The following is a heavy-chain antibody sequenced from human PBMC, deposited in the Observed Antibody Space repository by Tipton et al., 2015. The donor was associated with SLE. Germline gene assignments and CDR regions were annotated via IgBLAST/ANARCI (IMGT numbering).Heavy chain of an antibody. Sequence: TLSLTCTVSGGSINSYYWSWIRQPPGKGLEWIGYIYYSWSTKYNPSLKSRVTISVDTSKNQFSLKLSSVTAADTAVYYCARERYGDYGVFDYWGQGTLVTVSS. D-gene: IGHD4-17*01. CDR1: GGSINSYY. CDR2: IYYSWST. V-gene: IGHV4-59*01. J-gene: IGHJ4*02. CDR3: ARERYGDYGVFDY.